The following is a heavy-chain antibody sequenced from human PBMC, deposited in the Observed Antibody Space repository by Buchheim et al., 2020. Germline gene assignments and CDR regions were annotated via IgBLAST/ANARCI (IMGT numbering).Heavy chain of an antibody. V-gene: IGHV3-11*01. CDR2: ISGSGTTI. Sequence: QVELVESGGGLVKPGGSLRLSCAASGFTFSDYYMSWIRQAPRKGLEWVSFISGSGTTIYYADSVKGRFTISRDNAKTSLSLQMNSLRVEDTAMYFCARYPRGDYWDSWFDPWGQGTLVTVSS. CDR1: GFTFSDYY. J-gene: IGHJ5*02. CDR3: ARYPRGDYWDSWFDP. D-gene: IGHD2-21*02.